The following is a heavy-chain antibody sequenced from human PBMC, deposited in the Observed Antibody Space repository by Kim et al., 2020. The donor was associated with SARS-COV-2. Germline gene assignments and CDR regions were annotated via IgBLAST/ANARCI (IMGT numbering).Heavy chain of an antibody. CDR1: GFTFSSYA. CDR2: ISYDGSNK. J-gene: IGHJ6*02. CDR3: ARDLVVAGVIYYYYYGMDV. D-gene: IGHD2-15*01. V-gene: IGHV3-30-3*01. Sequence: GGSLRLSCAASGFTFSSYAMHWVRQAPGKGLEWVAVISYDGSNKYYADSVKGRFTISRDNSKNTLYLQMNSLRAEDTAVYYCARDLVVAGVIYYYYYGMDVWGQGTTVTVSS.